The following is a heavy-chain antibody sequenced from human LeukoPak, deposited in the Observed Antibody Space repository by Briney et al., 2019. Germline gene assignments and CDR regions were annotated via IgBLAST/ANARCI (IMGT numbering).Heavy chain of an antibody. D-gene: IGHD1-1*01. CDR3: ARHIGLTTRYFDY. CDR2: IYPGDSDT. V-gene: IGHV5-51*01. Sequence: GESLKISCKGSGYTYTNYWIAWVRQMPGKGLEWMGMIYPGDSDTRYSPSFQGRVTISADKSITTAYLQWSSLKASDTAMYYCARHIGLTTRYFDYWGQGTLVTVSS. CDR1: GYTYTNYW. J-gene: IGHJ4*02.